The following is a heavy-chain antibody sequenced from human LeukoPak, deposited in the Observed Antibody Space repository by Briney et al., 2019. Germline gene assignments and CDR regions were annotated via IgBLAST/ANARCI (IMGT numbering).Heavy chain of an antibody. CDR2: ISGSGGST. CDR1: GFTFSSYW. V-gene: IGHV3-23*01. CDR3: AKDSVGSGSIYYFDY. D-gene: IGHD3-10*01. Sequence: PGGSLRLSCAASGFTFSSYWMSWVRQAPGKGLEWVSAISGSGGSTYYADSVKGRFTTSRDNSKNTLYLQMNSLRAEDTAVYYCAKDSVGSGSIYYFDYWGQGTLVTVSS. J-gene: IGHJ4*02.